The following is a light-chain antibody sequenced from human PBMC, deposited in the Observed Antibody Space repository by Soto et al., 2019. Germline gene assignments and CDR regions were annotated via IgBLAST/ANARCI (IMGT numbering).Light chain of an antibody. V-gene: IGKV3-15*01. J-gene: IGKJ2*01. CDR3: QQYNNWPPYN. CDR2: GAS. Sequence: EIVMTQSPATLSVSPGERATLSCRASRSVSSNLAWYQQKPGQAPRLLMYGASTRATGIPARFSGSGSGTEFTLTISSLQSEDFAVYYCQQYNNWPPYNFGQGTKLESK. CDR1: RSVSSN.